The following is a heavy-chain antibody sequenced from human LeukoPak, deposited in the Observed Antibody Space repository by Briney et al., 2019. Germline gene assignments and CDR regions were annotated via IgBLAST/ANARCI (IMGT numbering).Heavy chain of an antibody. J-gene: IGHJ4*02. Sequence: GGSLRLSCAASGFTFSSYWMGWVRQAPGKGLEWVANINQVGTEKYYVDSVKGRFTISRDNAKNSLYLQINTLRADDTAVYYCANLQRNYWGQGTLVTVSS. V-gene: IGHV3-7*01. CDR1: GFTFSSYW. CDR2: INQVGTEK. CDR3: ANLQRNY.